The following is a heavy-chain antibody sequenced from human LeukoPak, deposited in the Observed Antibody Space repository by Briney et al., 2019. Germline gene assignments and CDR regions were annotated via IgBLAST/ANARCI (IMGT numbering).Heavy chain of an antibody. Sequence: SETLSLTCAVYGGSFSGYYWSWIRQPPGKGPEWIGEINHSGSTNYNPSLKSRVTISVDTSKNQFSLKLSSVTAADTAVYYCAREPTYYYDSSGYYPFDYWGQGTLVTVSS. V-gene: IGHV4-34*01. CDR2: INHSGST. CDR1: GGSFSGYY. J-gene: IGHJ4*02. CDR3: AREPTYYYDSSGYYPFDY. D-gene: IGHD3-22*01.